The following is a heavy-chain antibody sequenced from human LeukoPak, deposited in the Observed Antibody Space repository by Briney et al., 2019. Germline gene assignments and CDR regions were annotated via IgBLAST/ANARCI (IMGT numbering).Heavy chain of an antibody. V-gene: IGHV3-30*02. J-gene: IGHJ6*03. CDR2: IRYDGSNK. Sequence: GGSLRLSCAASGFTFSSYGMHWVRQTPGKGLEWVAFIRYDGSNKYYADSVKGRFTISRDNSKNTLYLQMNSLRAEDTAVYYCAKWDMVRGVPGGYYYYMDVWGKGTTVTISS. D-gene: IGHD3-10*01. CDR1: GFTFSSYG. CDR3: AKWDMVRGVPGGYYYYMDV.